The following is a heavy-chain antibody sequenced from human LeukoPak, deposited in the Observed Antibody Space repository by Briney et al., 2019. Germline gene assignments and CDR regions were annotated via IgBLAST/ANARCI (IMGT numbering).Heavy chain of an antibody. J-gene: IGHJ4*02. D-gene: IGHD4-17*01. CDR3: ASDYGDYGPDFIDY. CDR1: GYSFTSYW. CDR2: IYPGDSDT. Sequence: GESLKISCKGSGYSFTSYWSGWVRQMPGKGLEWMGIIYPGDSDTRYSPSFQGQVTISAEKSISTAYLQWSSLKASDTALYYCASDYGDYGPDFIDYWGQGTLVTVSS. V-gene: IGHV5-51*01.